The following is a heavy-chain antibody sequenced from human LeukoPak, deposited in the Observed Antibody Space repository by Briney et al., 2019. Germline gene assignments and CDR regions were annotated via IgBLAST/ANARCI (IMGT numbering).Heavy chain of an antibody. Sequence: GASVKVSCKASGYTFTSYAMHWVRQAPGQRLEWMGWINAGNGNTKYSQKFQGRDTITRDTSASTAYMELSSLRSEDTAVYYCARGYSYGEIDYWGQGTLVTVSS. CDR3: ARGYSYGEIDY. V-gene: IGHV1-3*01. J-gene: IGHJ4*02. CDR1: GYTFTSYA. CDR2: INAGNGNT. D-gene: IGHD5-18*01.